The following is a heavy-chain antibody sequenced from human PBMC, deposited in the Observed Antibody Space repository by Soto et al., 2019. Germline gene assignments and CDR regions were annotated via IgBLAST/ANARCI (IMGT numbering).Heavy chain of an antibody. CDR3: VRDWSTFWGTDV. Sequence: PGGSLRLSCAASGFTFSTYWMNWVRQAPGKGLEWVANIKQDGSEKYYVDSVKGRFAISRDNAKDSLFLQMDNLRAEDTAVYYWVRDWSTFWGTDVWGQGTTVTVSS. CDR2: IKQDGSEK. J-gene: IGHJ6*02. CDR1: GFTFSTYW. V-gene: IGHV3-7*01.